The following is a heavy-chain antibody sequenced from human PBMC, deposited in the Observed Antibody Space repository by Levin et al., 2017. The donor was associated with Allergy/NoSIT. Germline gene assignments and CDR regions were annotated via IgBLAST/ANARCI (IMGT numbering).Heavy chain of an antibody. J-gene: IGHJ3*02. Sequence: GGSLRLSCAASGFTFSNYGMHWVRQAPGKGLEWVAVIWYDGSNKYYADSVKGRFTISRDNSKNTLYLQMNSLRAEDTAVYYCAREIVVVVAATGRDAFDIWGQGTMLTVSS. D-gene: IGHD2-15*01. CDR1: GFTFSNYG. CDR2: IWYDGSNK. V-gene: IGHV3-33*01. CDR3: AREIVVVVAATGRDAFDI.